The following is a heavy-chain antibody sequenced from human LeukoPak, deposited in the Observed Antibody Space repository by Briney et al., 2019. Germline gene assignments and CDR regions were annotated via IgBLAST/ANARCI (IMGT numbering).Heavy chain of an antibody. CDR1: GGSISSSSYY. CDR2: IYSGST. J-gene: IGHJ4*02. D-gene: IGHD3-22*01. CDR3: AREGYYDSSGYYQEE. V-gene: IGHV4-39*07. Sequence: SETLSLTCTVSGGSISSSSYYWGWIRQPRGKGLEWIGSIYSGSTYYNPSLKSRVTISVDTSKNQFSLKLSSVTAADTAVYYCAREGYYDSSGYYQEEWGQGTLVTVSS.